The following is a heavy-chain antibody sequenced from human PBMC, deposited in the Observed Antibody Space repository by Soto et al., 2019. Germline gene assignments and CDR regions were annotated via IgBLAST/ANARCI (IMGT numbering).Heavy chain of an antibody. V-gene: IGHV3-23*04. J-gene: IGHJ6*02. D-gene: IGHD2-15*01. CDR2: IIGSGGST. Sequence: EVQLVESGGGLVQPGGSLRLSCAASGFTFSNYAMSWVRQAPGKGLEWVSGIIGSGGSTYYAESVKGRFTISRDNSKKTLNRQMNSLRVEDTAVYYCAKSGGYGLDVWGQGTTVTVSS. CDR3: AKSGGYGLDV. CDR1: GFTFSNYA.